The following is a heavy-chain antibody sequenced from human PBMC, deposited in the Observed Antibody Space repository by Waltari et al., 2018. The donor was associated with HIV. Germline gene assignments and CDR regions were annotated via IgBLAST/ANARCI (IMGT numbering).Heavy chain of an antibody. CDR3: TAIAVAGGY. CDR2: IRNKANNYAT. J-gene: IGHJ4*02. Sequence: EVQLVESGGGCVQPGGSLKISCAASGSTFNPSDMHRVRQASGKGLEWIGRIRNKANNYATAYAASVKGKFTISRDDSKNTAYLQLNSLTTEDTAVYYCTAIAVAGGYWGQGTLVTVSS. D-gene: IGHD6-19*01. V-gene: IGHV3-73*02. CDR1: GSTFNPSD.